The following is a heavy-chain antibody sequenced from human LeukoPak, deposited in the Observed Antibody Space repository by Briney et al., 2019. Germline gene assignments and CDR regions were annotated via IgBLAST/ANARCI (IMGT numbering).Heavy chain of an antibody. CDR3: ARHLFGALLLWFGEGLGWFDP. CDR1: GGSISSSSYY. CDR2: IYYSGST. V-gene: IGHV4-39*01. Sequence: SETLSLTCTVSGGSISSSSYYWGWIRQPPWKGLEWIGSIYYSGSTYYNPSLKSRVTISVDTSKNQFSLKLSSVTAADTAVYYCARHLFGALLLWFGEGLGWFDPWGQGTLVTVSS. D-gene: IGHD3-10*01. J-gene: IGHJ5*02.